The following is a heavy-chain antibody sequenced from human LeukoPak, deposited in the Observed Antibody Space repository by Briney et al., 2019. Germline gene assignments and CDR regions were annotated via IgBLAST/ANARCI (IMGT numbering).Heavy chain of an antibody. Sequence: ASVKVSCKASGYTFTGYYMHWVRQAPGQGLEWMGWINPNSGGTNYAQKFQGRVTMTRDTSISTAYMELSRLRSDDTAVYYCAREGSSSWPPYYMDVWGKGTTVTVSS. CDR1: GYTFTGYY. J-gene: IGHJ6*03. CDR2: INPNSGGT. V-gene: IGHV1-2*02. D-gene: IGHD6-13*01. CDR3: AREGSSSWPPYYMDV.